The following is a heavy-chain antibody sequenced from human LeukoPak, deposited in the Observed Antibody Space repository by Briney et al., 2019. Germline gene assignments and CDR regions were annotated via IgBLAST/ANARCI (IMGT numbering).Heavy chain of an antibody. V-gene: IGHV4-59*08. CDR2: IYYSGST. Sequence: PSETLSLTCAVYGGSFSGYYWSWIRQPPGKGLEWIGYIYYSGSTNYNPSLKSRVTISVDTSKNQFSLKLSSVTAADTAVYYCARHRYYDFWSGPLFDPWGQGTLVTVSS. CDR3: ARHRYYDFWSGPLFDP. CDR1: GGSFSGYY. J-gene: IGHJ5*02. D-gene: IGHD3-3*01.